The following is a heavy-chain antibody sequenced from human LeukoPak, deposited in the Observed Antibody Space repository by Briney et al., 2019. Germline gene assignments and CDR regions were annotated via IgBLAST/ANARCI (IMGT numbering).Heavy chain of an antibody. V-gene: IGHV4-34*01. CDR2: INHSGST. CDR1: GGSISSYY. CDR3: AKARIHY. Sequence: SETLSLTCTVSGGSISSYYWSWIRQPPGKGLEWIGEINHSGSTNYNPSLKSRVTISVDTSKNQFSLKLSSVTAADTAVYYCAKARIHYWGQGTLVTVSS. D-gene: IGHD2-21*01. J-gene: IGHJ4*02.